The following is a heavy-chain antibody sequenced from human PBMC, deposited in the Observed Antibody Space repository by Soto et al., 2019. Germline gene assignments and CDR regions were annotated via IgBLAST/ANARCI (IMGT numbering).Heavy chain of an antibody. J-gene: IGHJ5*02. CDR2: IYYSGST. V-gene: IGHV4-31*03. CDR1: GGSISSGGYY. Sequence: QVQLQESGPGLVKPSQTLSLTCTVSGGSISSGGYYWSWIRQHPGKGLEWIGYIYYSGSTYYNPHLKGRVTISVDTSKNQFSLKLSSVTAADTAVYYCARGSWGITIFGVVITNWFDPWGQGTLVTVSS. CDR3: ARGSWGITIFGVVITNWFDP. D-gene: IGHD3-3*01.